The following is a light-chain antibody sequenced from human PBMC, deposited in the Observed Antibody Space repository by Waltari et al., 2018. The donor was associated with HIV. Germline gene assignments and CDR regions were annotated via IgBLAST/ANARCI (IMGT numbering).Light chain of an antibody. V-gene: IGKV3-15*01. CDR2: GAS. CDR3: QQYNNWPPWT. Sequence: EIVMTQSPATLSVSPGERATLSCRASQSVSSNLAWYQQKPGQAPRLLIYGASTRATGIPARFSGSGSGTYFTLTISSLQSEDFAVYYCQQYNNWPPWTFGQWTKVEIK. J-gene: IGKJ1*01. CDR1: QSVSSN.